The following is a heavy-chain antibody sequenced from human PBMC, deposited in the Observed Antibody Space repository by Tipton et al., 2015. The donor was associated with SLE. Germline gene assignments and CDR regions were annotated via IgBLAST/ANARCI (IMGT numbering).Heavy chain of an antibody. Sequence: QLVRSGAEVKKPGESLRISCKGSGYSFSNYWINWVRQMPGKGLEWMGLIFPGDSDTRYSPSFQGQVTISADKSTSTAYLQWSSLKASDTAMYYCARFYCSSTSCYTHVCDIWGQGTMVTVSS. D-gene: IGHD2-2*02. V-gene: IGHV5-51*01. J-gene: IGHJ3*02. CDR1: GYSFSNYW. CDR2: IFPGDSDT. CDR3: ARFYCSSTSCYTHVCDI.